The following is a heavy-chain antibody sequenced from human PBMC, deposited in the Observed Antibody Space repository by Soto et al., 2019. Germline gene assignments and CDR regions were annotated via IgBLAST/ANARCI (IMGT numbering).Heavy chain of an antibody. CDR3: TNAPQSSGYDY. V-gene: IGHV3-30*18. D-gene: IGHD3-22*01. CDR1: GFRFSDYG. CDR2: ISYDGSIE. J-gene: IGHJ4*02. Sequence: QVQLVESGGGVVQPGKSLRLSCVASGFRFSDYGMHWVRQAPGKGLEWVAVISYDGSIEYYAESVKGRFTVSRDNYKSTLFLQMTNLRLEDTAVYYCTNAPQSSGYDYWGQGTLVTVSS.